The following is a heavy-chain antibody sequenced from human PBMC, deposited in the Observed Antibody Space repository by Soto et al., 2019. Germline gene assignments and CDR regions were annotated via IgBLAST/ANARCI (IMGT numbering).Heavy chain of an antibody. J-gene: IGHJ6*02. V-gene: IGHV3-30-3*01. Sequence: QVQLVESGGGVVQPGRSLRLSCAASGFTFSSYAMHWVRQAPGKGLEWVAVISYDGSNKYYADSVKGRFTISRDNSKNTLYLQMNSLRAEDTAVYYCARGGIVGARNLYYYYGMDVWGQGTTVTVSS. CDR1: GFTFSSYA. D-gene: IGHD1-26*01. CDR3: ARGGIVGARNLYYYYGMDV. CDR2: ISYDGSNK.